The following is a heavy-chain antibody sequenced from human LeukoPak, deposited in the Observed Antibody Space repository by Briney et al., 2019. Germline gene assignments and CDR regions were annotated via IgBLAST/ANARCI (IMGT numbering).Heavy chain of an antibody. V-gene: IGHV3-30*02. D-gene: IGHD6-25*01. Sequence: GGSLRLSCAASGVSYTNSGIHWVRQAPGKGLEWVAFIRSDGGDKYFADSVKGRFTISRDNSKNTVNLQMNGLRGDDTAVYYCAKDDCSGDCSVGVHWGQGTLVIVSS. CDR3: AKDDCSGDCSVGVH. CDR1: GVSYTNSG. CDR2: IRSDGGDK. J-gene: IGHJ4*02.